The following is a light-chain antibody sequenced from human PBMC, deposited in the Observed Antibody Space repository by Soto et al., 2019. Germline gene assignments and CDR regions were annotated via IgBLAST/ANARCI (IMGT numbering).Light chain of an antibody. Sequence: DIVMTQSPDSLAVSLGERATINCKSSQSVLYSSNNKNFLAWYQQKPGQPPKLLIYWASARESGVPDRFSGSGSGTDFTLTISRLEPEDFAVYHCQQYVGSSRTFGQGTKVDIK. V-gene: IGKV4-1*01. CDR1: QSVLYSSNNKNF. J-gene: IGKJ1*01. CDR3: QQYVGSSRT. CDR2: WAS.